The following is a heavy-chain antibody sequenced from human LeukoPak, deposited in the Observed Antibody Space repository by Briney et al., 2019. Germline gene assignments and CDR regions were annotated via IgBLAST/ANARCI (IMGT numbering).Heavy chain of an antibody. D-gene: IGHD2-21*02. CDR3: AKDPHTAKRADAFDI. CDR2: ISGSGGST. V-gene: IGHV3-23*01. Sequence: PGGSLRLSCAASGFTFRRYGMSWVRQAAGKGLEWVSSISGSGGSTYYADSVKGRFTISRDNSKNTLYLQMNSLRAEDTAVYYCAKDPHTAKRADAFDIWGQGTMVTVSS. J-gene: IGHJ3*02. CDR1: GFTFRRYG.